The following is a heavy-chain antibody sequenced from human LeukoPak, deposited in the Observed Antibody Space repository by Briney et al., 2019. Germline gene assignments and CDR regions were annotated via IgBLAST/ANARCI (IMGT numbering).Heavy chain of an antibody. CDR3: AREPIAVAGIVDY. J-gene: IGHJ4*02. CDR2: INPNSGGT. D-gene: IGHD6-19*01. V-gene: IGHV1-2*02. Sequence: ASVKVSCKASGYTFTSYYMHWVRQAPGQGLEWMGWINPNSGGTNYAQKFQGRVTMTRDTSISTAYMELSRLRSDDTAVYYCAREPIAVAGIVDYWGQGTLVTVSS. CDR1: GYTFTSYY.